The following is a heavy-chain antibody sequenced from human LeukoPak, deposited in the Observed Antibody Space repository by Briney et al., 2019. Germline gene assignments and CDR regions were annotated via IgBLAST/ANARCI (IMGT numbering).Heavy chain of an antibody. V-gene: IGHV3-23*01. CDR1: AFTLSTYA. CDR2: ISAGKGNT. D-gene: IGHD1-26*01. Sequence: PGGSLRLSRAASAFTLSTYAMSWVRQAPGKGLEWVSGISAGKGNTYYADSVKGRFTISRDNSKNTLYLQMNSLRAEDTAVYYCARALRIYYYFDYWGQGTLVTVSS. J-gene: IGHJ4*02. CDR3: ARALRIYYYFDY.